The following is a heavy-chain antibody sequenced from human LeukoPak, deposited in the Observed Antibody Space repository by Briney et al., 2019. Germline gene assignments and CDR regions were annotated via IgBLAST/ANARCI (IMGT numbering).Heavy chain of an antibody. CDR2: MNANSANT. CDR3: ARGRYDILTGYRLIDY. V-gene: IGHV1-8*01. D-gene: IGHD3-9*01. Sequence: EASVRLSCKASGYTFTSYDINWVRQAPGQGLEWMGWMNANSANTGYAQKFRGRVTMTRHTSIRTAYMELTSLASEDTAMYYCARGRYDILTGYRLIDYCGHGTLVTVSS. CDR1: GYTFTSYD. J-gene: IGHJ4*01.